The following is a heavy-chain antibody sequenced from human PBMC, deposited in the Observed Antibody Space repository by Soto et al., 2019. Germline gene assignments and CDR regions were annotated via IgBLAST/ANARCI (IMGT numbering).Heavy chain of an antibody. D-gene: IGHD1-7*01. V-gene: IGHV3-23*01. CDR3: AKDPVGQLRPGTFDY. CDR2: ISGSGGST. J-gene: IGHJ4*02. Sequence: GGSLRLSCAASGFTFSSYAMSWVRQAPGKGLEWVSAISGSGGSTYYADSVKGRFTISRDNSKNTLYLQMNSLRAEDTAVYYCAKDPVGQLRPGTFDYWGQGTLVTVSS. CDR1: GFTFSSYA.